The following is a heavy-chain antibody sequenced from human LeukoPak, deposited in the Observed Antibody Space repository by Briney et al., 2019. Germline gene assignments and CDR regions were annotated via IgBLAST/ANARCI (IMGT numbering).Heavy chain of an antibody. CDR1: GFTFSSSA. J-gene: IGHJ3*02. V-gene: IGHV3-23*01. Sequence: GGSLRLSCAASGFTFSSSAMSWVRQVPGKGLEWVSGISASGGSTYYADSVRGRFTISRDNSKNTLYLQMNSLRAEDTAVYYCARDYGYDAFDIWGQGTMVTVSS. CDR3: ARDYGYDAFDI. D-gene: IGHD4/OR15-4a*01. CDR2: ISASGGST.